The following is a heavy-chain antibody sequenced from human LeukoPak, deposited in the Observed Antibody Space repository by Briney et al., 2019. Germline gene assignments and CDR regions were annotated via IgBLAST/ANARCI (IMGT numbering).Heavy chain of an antibody. CDR2: INSDNGNT. CDR1: GYTFTSYG. CDR3: ARAPYDFLTGFSLNWFDP. V-gene: IGHV1-18*01. Sequence: GASVKVSCKASGYTFTSYGISWVRQAPGQGLEWMGWINSDNGNTKYSQKFQGRVTITRDTSAYTAYMELRSLSSADTAIYFCARAPYDFLTGFSLNWFDPWGQGTLVTVSS. D-gene: IGHD3-9*01. J-gene: IGHJ5*02.